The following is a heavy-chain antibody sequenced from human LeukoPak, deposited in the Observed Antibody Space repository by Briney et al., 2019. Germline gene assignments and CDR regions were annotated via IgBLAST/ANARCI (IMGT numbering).Heavy chain of an antibody. J-gene: IGHJ4*02. V-gene: IGHV3-11*04. Sequence: GGSLRLSCAASGFTFSDYYMSWIRQAPGKGLEWVSYISSSSSTIYYADSVKGRFTISRDNAKNSLYLQMNSLRAENTAVYYCARAEYGVLWFGELFDYWGQGTLVTVSS. D-gene: IGHD3-10*01. CDR3: ARAEYGVLWFGELFDY. CDR2: ISSSSSTI. CDR1: GFTFSDYY.